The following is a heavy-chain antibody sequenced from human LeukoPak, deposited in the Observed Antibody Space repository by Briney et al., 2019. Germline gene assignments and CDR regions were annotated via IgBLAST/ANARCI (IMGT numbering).Heavy chain of an antibody. V-gene: IGHV3-21*01. CDR1: GFTFSSYS. CDR3: ARDMAGYCSGGSCYFRSPFDY. D-gene: IGHD2-15*01. CDR2: ISSSSSYI. Sequence: TGGSLRLSCAASGFTFSSYSMNWVRQAPGKGPEWVSSISSSSSYIYYADSVKGRFTISRDNSKNTLYLQMNSLRAEDTAVYYCARDMAGYCSGGSCYFRSPFDYWGQGTLVTVSS. J-gene: IGHJ4*02.